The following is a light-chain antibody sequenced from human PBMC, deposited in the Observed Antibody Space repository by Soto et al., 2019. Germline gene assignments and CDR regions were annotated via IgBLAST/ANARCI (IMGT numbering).Light chain of an antibody. Sequence: QSVLTQPASVSGSPGQSITISCTGASSDVGGYNYVSWYQQHPGKAPKLMIYEVSNRPSGVSSRFSGSKSGNTASLAISGLQSEDEADYYCGSWDSSLSAYVFGTGTKVTVL. CDR2: EVS. CDR1: SSDVGGYNY. CDR3: GSWDSSLSAYV. J-gene: IGLJ1*01. V-gene: IGLV2-14*01.